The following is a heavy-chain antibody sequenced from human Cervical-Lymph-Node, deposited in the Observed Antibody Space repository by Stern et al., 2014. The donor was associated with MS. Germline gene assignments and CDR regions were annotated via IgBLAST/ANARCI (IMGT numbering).Heavy chain of an antibody. V-gene: IGHV1-69*01. CDR3: ARGASSWYSDY. Sequence: VQLVESGAEVKKPGSSVKVSCKSSGDTFSGDAISWVRQAPGQGLEWMGEIIPMTEIANYAQKFQGRVTIAAAESTRSAYMDLRSLRSDDTAVYYCARGASSWYSDYWGQGTLVTVSS. CDR1: GDTFSGDA. J-gene: IGHJ4*02. CDR2: IIPMTEIA. D-gene: IGHD6-13*01.